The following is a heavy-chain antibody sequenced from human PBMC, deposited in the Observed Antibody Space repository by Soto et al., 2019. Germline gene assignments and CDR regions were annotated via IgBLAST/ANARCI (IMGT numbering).Heavy chain of an antibody. CDR2: IVSNGAYT. V-gene: IGHV3-64*01. CDR1: GFTFSNYA. CDR3: ARTTMHHHDY. J-gene: IGHJ4*02. Sequence: PGGSLRLSCAATGFTFSNYAMHWVRQAPGKGLEYVSAIVSNGAYTYYANSVKGRFAISRDNSKNTLYLQMGSLRAEDMAVYYCARTTMHHHDYWGQGTLVTVSS. D-gene: IGHD3-10*01.